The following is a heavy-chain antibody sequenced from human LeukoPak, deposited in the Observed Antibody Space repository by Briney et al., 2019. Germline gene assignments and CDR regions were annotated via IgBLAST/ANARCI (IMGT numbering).Heavy chain of an antibody. CDR3: ARDNYGDYVFDY. CDR2: IYTSGST. J-gene: IGHJ4*02. Sequence: SQTLSPTCTVSGGSISSGSYYWSWIRQPAGKGLEWIGRIYTSGSTNYNPSLKSRVTISVDTSKNPFSLQLSSVTAADTAVYYCARDNYGDYVFDYWGQGTLVTVSS. CDR1: GGSISSGSYY. D-gene: IGHD4-17*01. V-gene: IGHV4-61*02.